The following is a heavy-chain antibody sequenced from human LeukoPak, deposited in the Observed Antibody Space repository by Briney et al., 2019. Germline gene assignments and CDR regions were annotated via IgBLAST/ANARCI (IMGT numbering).Heavy chain of an antibody. Sequence: SETLSLTCTVSGDSISSYYWSWIRQPAGKGLEWIGRIHPSGSTNYNPSLKSRVTISVDTSKNQFSLKLSSVTAADTAVYYCARGDSGWYNWFDPWGQGTLVTVSS. D-gene: IGHD6-19*01. V-gene: IGHV4-4*07. CDR1: GDSISSYY. J-gene: IGHJ5*02. CDR3: ARGDSGWYNWFDP. CDR2: IHPSGST.